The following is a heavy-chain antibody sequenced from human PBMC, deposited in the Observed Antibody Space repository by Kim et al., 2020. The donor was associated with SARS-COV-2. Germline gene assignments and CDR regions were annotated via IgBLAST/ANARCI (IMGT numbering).Heavy chain of an antibody. V-gene: IGHV3-13*01. CDR1: GFTFSSYD. CDR3: VAIAGGSGSYYNGDAFDI. Sequence: GESLRLSCAASGFTFSSYDMHWVRQATGKGLEWVSAIGTAGDTYYPGSVKGRFTISRENAKNSLYLQMNSLRAGDTAVYYFVAIAGGSGSYYNGDAFDIWGQGTMVTVSS. D-gene: IGHD3-10*01. J-gene: IGHJ3*02. CDR2: IGTAGDT.